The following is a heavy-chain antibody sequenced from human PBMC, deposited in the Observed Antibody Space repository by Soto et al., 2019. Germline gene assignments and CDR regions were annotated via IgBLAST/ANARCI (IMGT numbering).Heavy chain of an antibody. CDR1: GLIFQSHA. CDR3: ARDPRVAARSYYFDY. V-gene: IGHV3-23*01. J-gene: IGHJ4*02. Sequence: PGGSLRLSCAASGLIFQSHAMSWVRHAPGKGLEWVSVVSGNSGSAYYADSVRGRFTVSRDNSKNALYLQMNSLRAEDTAVYYCARDPRVAARSYYFDYWGQGALVTVSS. D-gene: IGHD3-16*01. CDR2: VSGNSGSA.